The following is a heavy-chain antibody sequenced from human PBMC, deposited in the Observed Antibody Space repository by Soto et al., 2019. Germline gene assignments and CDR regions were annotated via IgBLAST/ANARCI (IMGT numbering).Heavy chain of an antibody. D-gene: IGHD2-15*01. CDR1: GGSISSGGYY. Sequence: SETLSLTCTVSGGSISSGGYYWSWIRQHPGKGLEWIGYIYYSGSTYYNPSLKSRVTISVDTSKNQFSLKLSSVTAADTAVYYCARVSNAYCSGGSCYSGIYYSYYYMDVWGKGTTVTVSS. V-gene: IGHV4-31*03. J-gene: IGHJ6*03. CDR3: ARVSNAYCSGGSCYSGIYYSYYYMDV. CDR2: IYYSGST.